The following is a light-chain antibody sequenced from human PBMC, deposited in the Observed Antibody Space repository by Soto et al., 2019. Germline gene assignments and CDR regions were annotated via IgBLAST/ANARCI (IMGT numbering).Light chain of an antibody. V-gene: IGKV3-11*01. Sequence: EIVLTQSPATLSLSPGERATLSCRASQSVSSYLAWYQQKPGHSPRLLIYDASNRATGIPARFSGSGSGTYFTLTISSLAPEDFAVYYCQQRSNWPLFGPGTKVDIK. CDR2: DAS. CDR3: QQRSNWPL. CDR1: QSVSSY. J-gene: IGKJ3*01.